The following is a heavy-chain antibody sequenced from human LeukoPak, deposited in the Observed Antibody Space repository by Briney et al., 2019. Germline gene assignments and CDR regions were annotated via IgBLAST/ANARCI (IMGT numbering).Heavy chain of an antibody. V-gene: IGHV4-34*01. D-gene: IGHD2-2*01. CDR1: GGSFSGYY. CDR3: ARRYCSSTSCYFWYFDL. CDR2: INHSGST. Sequence: SETLSLTCAVYGGSFSGYYWSWIRQPPGKGLEWIGEINHSGSTNYNPSLKSRVTISVDTSKNQFSLKLSSVTAADTAVYYCARRYCSSTSCYFWYFDLWGRGTLVTASS. J-gene: IGHJ2*01.